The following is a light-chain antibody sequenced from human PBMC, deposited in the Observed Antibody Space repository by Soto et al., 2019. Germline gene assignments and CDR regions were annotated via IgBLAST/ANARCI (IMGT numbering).Light chain of an antibody. CDR3: AAWDDSLNGYV. CDR2: SNN. J-gene: IGLJ1*01. V-gene: IGLV1-44*01. CDR1: SSNIGSNT. Sequence: QSVLTQPPSASGTRGQRVTISCSGSSSNIGSNTVNWYQQLPGTAPKLLIYSNNPRPSGVPDRFSGSKSGTSASLAISGLQSEDEADYYCAAWDDSLNGYVFGTGTKVTVL.